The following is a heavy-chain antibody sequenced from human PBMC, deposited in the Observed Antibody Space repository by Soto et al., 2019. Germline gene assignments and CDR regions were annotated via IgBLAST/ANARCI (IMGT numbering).Heavy chain of an antibody. CDR1: GFTFSGSA. J-gene: IGHJ4*02. V-gene: IGHV3-73*01. Sequence: GGSLRLSCAASGFTFSGSAMHWVSQASGKGLEWVGRIRSKANSYATAYAASVKGRFTISRDDSKNTAYLQMNSLKTEDTAVYYCTSLYGDYGYWGQGTLVTVSS. CDR2: IRSKANSYAT. D-gene: IGHD4-17*01. CDR3: TSLYGDYGY.